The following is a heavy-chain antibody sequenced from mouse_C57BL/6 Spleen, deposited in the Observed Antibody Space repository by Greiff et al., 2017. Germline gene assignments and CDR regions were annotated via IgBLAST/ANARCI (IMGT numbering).Heavy chain of an antibody. V-gene: IGHV1-59*01. CDR1: GYTFTSYW. CDR2: IDPSDSYT. CDR3: ARWGGRVDY. Sequence: QVQLQQPGAELVRPGTSVKLSCKASGYTFTSYWMHWVKQRPGQGLEWIGVIDPSDSYTNYNQKFKGKATLTVDTSSSTAYMQLSSLTSEDSAVYYCARWGGRVDYWGQGTTLTVSS. J-gene: IGHJ2*01. D-gene: IGHD1-1*01.